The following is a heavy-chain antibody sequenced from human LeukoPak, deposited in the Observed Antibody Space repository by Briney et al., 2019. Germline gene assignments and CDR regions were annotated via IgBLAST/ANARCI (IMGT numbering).Heavy chain of an antibody. CDR3: ASDSSGYSYWYFDL. J-gene: IGHJ2*01. Sequence: SETLSLTCTVSGDSVSSNSYYWSWIRQPPGKGLEWIGYMYYSGSTNYNPSLKGRVTISVDTSKNQFSLKLSSVTAADTALYYCASDSSGYSYWYFDLWGRGTLVTVSS. CDR2: MYYSGST. V-gene: IGHV4-61*01. D-gene: IGHD6-19*01. CDR1: GDSVSSNSYY.